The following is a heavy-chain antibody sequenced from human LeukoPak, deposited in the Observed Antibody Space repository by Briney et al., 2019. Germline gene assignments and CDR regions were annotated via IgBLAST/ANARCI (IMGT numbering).Heavy chain of an antibody. CDR1: GHTFTGYY. V-gene: IGHV1-2*02. Sequence: GASVKVSCKASGHTFTGYYMHWVRQAPGQGLEWMGWINPNSGGTNYAQKFQGRVTMTRDTSISTAYMELSRLRSDDTAVYYCARAKVVVVHPNWFDPWGQGTLVTVSS. CDR2: INPNSGGT. D-gene: IGHD3-22*01. J-gene: IGHJ5*02. CDR3: ARAKVVVVHPNWFDP.